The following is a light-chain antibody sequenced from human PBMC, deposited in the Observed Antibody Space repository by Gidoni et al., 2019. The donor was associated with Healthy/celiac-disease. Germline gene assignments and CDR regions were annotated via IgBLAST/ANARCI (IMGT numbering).Light chain of an antibody. CDR3: QQSYSTPNT. Sequence: DIKMTHSPSSLSASVGDRVTITCRASQSISSYLNWYQQKPGKAPKLLIYAASSLQSGVPSRFSGSGSGTDFTLTISSLQPEDFATYYCQQSYSTPNTFGQXTKLEIK. V-gene: IGKV1-39*01. CDR2: AAS. CDR1: QSISSY. J-gene: IGKJ2*01.